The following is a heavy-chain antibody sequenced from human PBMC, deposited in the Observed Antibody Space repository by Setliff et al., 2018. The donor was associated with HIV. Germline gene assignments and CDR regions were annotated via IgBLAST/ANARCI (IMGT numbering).Heavy chain of an antibody. D-gene: IGHD4-17*01. V-gene: IGHV5-51*01. CDR2: IYPGDSDT. Sequence: GESLKISCKASGFTFTDYWIGWVRQMPGRGLEWMGIIYPGDSDTRYSPSFQGQVTISADKSISTAYLQWSSLKASDTAMYYCARLSTTVTPYYGMDVWGQGTTVTVSS. J-gene: IGHJ6*02. CDR3: ARLSTTVTPYYGMDV. CDR1: GFTFTDYW.